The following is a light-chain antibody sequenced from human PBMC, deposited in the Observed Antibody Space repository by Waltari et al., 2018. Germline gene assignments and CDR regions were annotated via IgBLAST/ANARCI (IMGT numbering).Light chain of an antibody. J-gene: IGKJ2*01. CDR1: QPVSSSY. V-gene: IGKV3-20*01. CDR3: QQYGPSYT. Sequence: EIVLTPSPGPLSLSPGERATLSCRASQPVSSSYLAWYQQSPGRAPRLLIYDASNRATGIPDRFIAGGSGTDFTLTITRLEPEDVAVYYCQQYGPSYTFGQGTKLEI. CDR2: DAS.